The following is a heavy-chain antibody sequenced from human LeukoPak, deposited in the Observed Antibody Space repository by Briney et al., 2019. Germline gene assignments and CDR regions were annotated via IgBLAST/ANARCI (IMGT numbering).Heavy chain of an antibody. CDR1: GYSFTSYW. CDR3: ARQGWPVDYYDSSGYDRPPSLDY. V-gene: IGHV5-51*01. Sequence: GESLKISCKGSGYSFTSYWIGWVRPMPGKGLEWMGIIYPGDSDTRYSPSFQGQVTISADKSISTAYLQWSSLKASDTAMYYCARQGWPVDYYDSSGYDRPPSLDYWGQGTLVTVSS. D-gene: IGHD3-22*01. CDR2: IYPGDSDT. J-gene: IGHJ4*02.